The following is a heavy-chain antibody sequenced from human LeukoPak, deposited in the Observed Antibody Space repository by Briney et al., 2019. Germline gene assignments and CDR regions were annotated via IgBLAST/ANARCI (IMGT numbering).Heavy chain of an antibody. Sequence: SQTLSLTCTVSGGSISSGDYYWSWIRQPPGKGLEWIGYIYYSGSTYYNPSLKSRVTISVDTSKNQFSLKLSSVTAADTAVYYCARDTQYDHVNDYWGQGTLVTVSS. J-gene: IGHJ4*02. D-gene: IGHD1-1*01. CDR2: IYYSGST. CDR3: ARDTQYDHVNDY. CDR1: GGSISSGDYY. V-gene: IGHV4-30-4*01.